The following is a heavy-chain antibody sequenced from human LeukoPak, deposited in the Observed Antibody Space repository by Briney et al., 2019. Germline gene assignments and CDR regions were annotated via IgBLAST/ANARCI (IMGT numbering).Heavy chain of an antibody. D-gene: IGHD3-22*01. CDR2: IIPILGTA. J-gene: IGHJ4*02. V-gene: IGHV1-69*01. CDR3: ATVGLDYDSSGYPDY. CDR1: GGTFSSYA. Sequence: SVKVSCKASGGTFSSYAISWVRQAPGQGLEWMGGIIPILGTANYAQKFQGRVTITADESTSTAYMELSSLRSEDTAVYYCATVGLDYDSSGYPDYWGQGTLVTVSS.